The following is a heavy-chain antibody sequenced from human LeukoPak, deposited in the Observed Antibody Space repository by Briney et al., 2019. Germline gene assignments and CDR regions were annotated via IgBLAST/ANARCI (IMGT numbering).Heavy chain of an antibody. CDR3: ARVIAVTGTLGWFDP. CDR1: GYTFTGYY. CDR2: INPNSGGT. D-gene: IGHD6-19*01. Sequence: GASVKVSCKASGYTFTGYYMHWVRQAPGQGLEWMGWINPNSGGTNYAQKFRGRVTMTRDTSISTAYMELSRLRSDDTAVYYCARVIAVTGTLGWFDPWGQGTLVTVSS. V-gene: IGHV1-2*02. J-gene: IGHJ5*02.